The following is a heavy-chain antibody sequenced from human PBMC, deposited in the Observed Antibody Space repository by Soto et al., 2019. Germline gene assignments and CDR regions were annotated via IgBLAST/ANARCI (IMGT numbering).Heavy chain of an antibody. V-gene: IGHV1-18*01. D-gene: IGHD2-2*01. J-gene: IGHJ6*02. CDR1: GYTFTSYG. CDR3: ARPLRSDCSSTSCPDYYYYGMDV. CDR2: ISAYNGNR. Sequence: GASVKVSCKASGYTFTSYGISWVRQAPGQGLEWMGWISAYNGNRNYAQKFQGRVTMTTDTSTSTAYMELSSLRSEDTAIYYCARPLRSDCSSTSCPDYYYYGMDVWGQGTTVTVSS.